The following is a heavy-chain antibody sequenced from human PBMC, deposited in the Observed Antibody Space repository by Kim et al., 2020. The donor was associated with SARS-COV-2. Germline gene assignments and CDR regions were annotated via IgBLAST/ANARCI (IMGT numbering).Heavy chain of an antibody. Sequence: DAVKGRFTISRDKSKNTLYLQMNSLRAEDTAVYYCAKDRSYDILTGLMDVWGQGTTVTVSS. V-gene: IGHV3-23*01. D-gene: IGHD3-9*01. CDR3: AKDRSYDILTGLMDV. J-gene: IGHJ6*02.